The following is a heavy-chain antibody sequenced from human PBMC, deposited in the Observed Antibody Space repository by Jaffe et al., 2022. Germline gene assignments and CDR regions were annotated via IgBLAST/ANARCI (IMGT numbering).Heavy chain of an antibody. CDR3: ARTGGFSYSSSWYGRESPLVDYFDY. J-gene: IGHJ4*02. Sequence: QLQLQESGPGLVKPSETLSLTCTVSGGSISSSSYYWGWIRQPPGKGLEWIGSIYYSGSTYYNPSLKSRVTISVDTSKNQFSLKLSSVTAADTAVYYCARTGGFSYSSSWYGRESPLVDYFDYWGQGTLVTVSS. CDR1: GGSISSSSYY. CDR2: IYYSGST. D-gene: IGHD6-13*01. V-gene: IGHV4-39*01.